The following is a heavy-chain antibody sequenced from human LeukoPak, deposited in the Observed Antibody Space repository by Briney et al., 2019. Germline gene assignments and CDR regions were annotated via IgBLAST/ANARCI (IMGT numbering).Heavy chain of an antibody. V-gene: IGHV3-23*01. CDR3: AKDGEVVVTATPDY. Sequence: GGSLRLSCAASGFTFSNYAMSWVRQALGKGLEWVSAISGSDGRTYYADSVKGRFTISRDNSKNTLHLQMNGLRAEDTAVYYCAKDGEVVVTATPDYWGQGTLVTVSS. CDR2: ISGSDGRT. D-gene: IGHD2-15*01. CDR1: GFTFSNYA. J-gene: IGHJ4*02.